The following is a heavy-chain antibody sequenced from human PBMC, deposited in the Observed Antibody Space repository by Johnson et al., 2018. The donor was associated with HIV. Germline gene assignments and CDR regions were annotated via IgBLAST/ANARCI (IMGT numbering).Heavy chain of an antibody. V-gene: IGHV3-30*19. J-gene: IGHJ3*02. D-gene: IGHD1-14*01. Sequence: QVQLVESGGGVVQPGRSLRLSCAASGFTFSSYGMHWVRQAPGKGLEWVAVISYDGTKKYYADSVQGRFTISRDNSKNTLYLQMNSLRAEDTAVYYCARAGASSGRPDAFDIWGQGTMVTVSS. CDR3: ARAGASSGRPDAFDI. CDR1: GFTFSSYG. CDR2: ISYDGTKK.